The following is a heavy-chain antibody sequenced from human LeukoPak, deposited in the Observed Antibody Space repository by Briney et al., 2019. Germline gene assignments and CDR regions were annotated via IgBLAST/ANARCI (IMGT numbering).Heavy chain of an antibody. Sequence: SETLSLTCTVSGGSITNGHYHWNWIRQHPGKGPEWIGYVFYSGSTYYNPSLKSRITISLDTSKNRFSLKLSSMTAADTAVYYCARAESMDVWGQGTTVTVSS. V-gene: IGHV4-31*03. CDR2: VFYSGST. CDR3: ARAESMDV. J-gene: IGHJ6*02. CDR1: GGSITNGHYH.